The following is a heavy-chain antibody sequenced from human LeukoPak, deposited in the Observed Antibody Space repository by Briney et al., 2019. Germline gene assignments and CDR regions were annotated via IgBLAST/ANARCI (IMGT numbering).Heavy chain of an antibody. J-gene: IGHJ4*02. Sequence: QPGGSLRLSGAASGFTFSSYAMSWVRQAPGKGLEWVSAISGSGGSTYYADSVKGRFTISRDNSKNTLYLQMNSLRAEDTAVYYCAKETALSSSWYGFFDYWGQGTLVTVSS. D-gene: IGHD6-13*01. CDR1: GFTFSSYA. V-gene: IGHV3-23*01. CDR2: ISGSGGST. CDR3: AKETALSSSWYGFFDY.